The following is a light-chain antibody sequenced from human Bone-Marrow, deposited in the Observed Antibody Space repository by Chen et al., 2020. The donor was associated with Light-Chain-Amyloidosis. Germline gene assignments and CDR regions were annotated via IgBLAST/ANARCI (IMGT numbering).Light chain of an antibody. V-gene: IGLV3-21*02. CDR2: DDS. Sequence: SYVLTQPSSVSVAPGQTATIACGGNNIGSTSVYWYQQTPGQAPLLAVYDDSDRPSGIPERLSGSNSGNTATLTISRVEAGDEADYYCQVWDRSSDRPVFGGGTKLTVL. CDR1: NIGSTS. J-gene: IGLJ3*02. CDR3: QVWDRSSDRPV.